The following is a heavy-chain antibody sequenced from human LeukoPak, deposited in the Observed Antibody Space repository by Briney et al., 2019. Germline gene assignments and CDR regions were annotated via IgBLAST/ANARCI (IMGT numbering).Heavy chain of an antibody. CDR1: GFTFSDFW. V-gene: IGHV3-74*01. D-gene: IGHD2-2*01. Sequence: GGSLRLSCAASGFTFSDFWMHWVRQAPGKGLVWVSRINSGGTVTNYADSVKGRLTISRDNAKNTLYLQMNSLRAADTAFYYCARDPANSSDARTFDIWGQGTMVTVSS. J-gene: IGHJ3*02. CDR3: ARDPANSSDARTFDI. CDR2: INSGGTVT.